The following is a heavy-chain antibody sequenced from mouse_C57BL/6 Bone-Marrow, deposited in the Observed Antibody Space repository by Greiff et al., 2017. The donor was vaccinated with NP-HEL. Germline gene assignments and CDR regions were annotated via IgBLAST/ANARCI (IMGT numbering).Heavy chain of an antibody. V-gene: IGHV1-81*01. D-gene: IGHD4-1*02. CDR2: IYPRSGNT. Sequence: QVQLKQSGAELARPGASVKLSCKASGYTFTSYGISWVKQRTGQGLEWIGEIYPRSGNTYYNEKFKGKATLTADKSSSTAYMELRSLTSEDSAVYFCATTGDRFAYWGQGTLVTVSA. J-gene: IGHJ3*01. CDR3: ATTGDRFAY. CDR1: GYTFTSYG.